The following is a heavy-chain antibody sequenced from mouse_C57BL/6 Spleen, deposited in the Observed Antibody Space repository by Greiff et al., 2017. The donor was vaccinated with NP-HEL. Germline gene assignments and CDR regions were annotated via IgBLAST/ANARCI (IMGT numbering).Heavy chain of an antibody. D-gene: IGHD1-1*01. J-gene: IGHJ4*01. CDR1: GFTFSSYA. CDR3: ARDYYGSSPFTMDY. V-gene: IGHV5-4*01. CDR2: ISDGGSYT. Sequence: EVQVVESGGGLVKPGGSLKLSCAASGFTFSSYAMSWVRQTPEKRLEWVATISDGGSYTYYPDNVKGRFTISRDNAKNNLYLQMSHLKSNDTAMYYCARDYYGSSPFTMDYWGQGTSVTVSS.